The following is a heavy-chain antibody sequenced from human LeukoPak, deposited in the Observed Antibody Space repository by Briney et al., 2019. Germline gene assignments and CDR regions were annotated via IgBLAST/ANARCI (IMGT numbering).Heavy chain of an antibody. D-gene: IGHD1-26*01. CDR2: INPNSGGT. J-gene: IGHJ4*02. CDR1: GYTFTGYY. V-gene: IGHV1-2*02. Sequence: ASVKVSCKASGYTFTGYYMHWVRQAPGQGLEWMGWINPNSGGTNYAQKFQGRVTMTRDTSISTAYMELSRLRSDDTAVYYCARADRYGGSYYGYWGQGTLVTVSS. CDR3: ARADRYGGSYYGY.